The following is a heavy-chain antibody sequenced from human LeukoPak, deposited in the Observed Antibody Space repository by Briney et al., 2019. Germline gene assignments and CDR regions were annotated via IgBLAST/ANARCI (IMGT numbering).Heavy chain of an antibody. CDR1: GYTFTSYG. D-gene: IGHD2-2*01. CDR2: ISAYNGNT. V-gene: IGHV1-18*01. CDR3: ARYHIVVVPAASGEYNWFDP. J-gene: IGHJ5*02. Sequence: ASVKVSCKASGYTFTSYGIGWVRQAPGQGLEWMGWISAYNGNTNYAQKLQGRVTMTTDTSTSTAYMELRSLRSDDTAVYYCARYHIVVVPAASGEYNWFDPWGQGTLVTVSS.